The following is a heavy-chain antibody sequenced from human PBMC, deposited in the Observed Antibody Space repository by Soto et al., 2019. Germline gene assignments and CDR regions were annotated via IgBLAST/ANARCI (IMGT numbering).Heavy chain of an antibody. J-gene: IGHJ3*01. CDR1: GDSISSSKW. Sequence: QVQLQESGPGLVKPSGTLSLTCDVSGDSISSSKWWTWVRQPPGKGLEWIGDIFHSGDTNYNPSLKGRXSXSXXKSQNQFSLKLSSVTAAATAVYYCAYSTGWYRHDVWGQGTLVTVSS. D-gene: IGHD6-19*01. CDR3: AYSTGWYRHDV. V-gene: IGHV4-4*02. CDR2: IFHSGDT.